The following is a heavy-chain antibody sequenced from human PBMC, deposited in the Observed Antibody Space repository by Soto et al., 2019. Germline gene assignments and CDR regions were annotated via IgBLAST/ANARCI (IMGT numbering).Heavy chain of an antibody. J-gene: IGHJ6*02. CDR1: GFTFSSYA. CDR2: ISGSGGST. CDR3: AKLGSGWYGYYYGMDV. D-gene: IGHD6-19*01. Sequence: GGSLRLSCAASGFTFSSYAMSWVRQAPGKGLEWVSAISGSGGSTYYADSVKGRFTISRDNSKNTLYLQMNSLRAEDTAVYYCAKLGSGWYGYYYGMDVWGQGTTVTVSS. V-gene: IGHV3-23*01.